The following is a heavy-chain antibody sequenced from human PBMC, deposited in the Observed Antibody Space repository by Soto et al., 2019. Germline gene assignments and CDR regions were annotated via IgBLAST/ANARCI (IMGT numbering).Heavy chain of an antibody. V-gene: IGHV4-59*08. D-gene: IGHD2-15*01. CDR1: GGSISSYY. Sequence: SETLSLTCTVSGGSISSYYWSWIRQPPGKGLEWIGYIYYSGSTNYNPSLKSRVTISVDTSKNQFSLKLSSVTAADTAVYYCARVAARYYFDYWGQGTLVTVSS. J-gene: IGHJ4*02. CDR3: ARVAARYYFDY. CDR2: IYYSGST.